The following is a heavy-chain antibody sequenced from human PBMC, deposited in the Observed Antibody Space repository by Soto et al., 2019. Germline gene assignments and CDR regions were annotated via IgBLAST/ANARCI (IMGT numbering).Heavy chain of an antibody. CDR3: ARDDGITGLNF. V-gene: IGHV3-33*01. D-gene: IGHD1-20*01. CDR1: GFLFSSHG. CDR2: IWHDGSKI. J-gene: IGHJ4*02. Sequence: QVQLVESGGGVVQPGRPLRLSCATSGFLFSSHGYHWVRQAPGKGLEWVGAIWHDGSKIYYADSVKGRFTISRDDSKNTLYLQMNSLRAADTAVYHCARDDGITGLNFWGQGTLVTVSS.